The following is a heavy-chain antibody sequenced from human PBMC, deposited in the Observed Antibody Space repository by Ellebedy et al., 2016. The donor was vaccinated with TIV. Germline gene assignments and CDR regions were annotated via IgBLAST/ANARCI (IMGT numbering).Heavy chain of an antibody. D-gene: IGHD4/OR15-4a*01. V-gene: IGHV3-7*01. Sequence: GESLKISXAASGFTLSSYWMSWLRQAPGKGLEWVANIKQDGSEKYYVGSVKGRFTISRDNAKNSLYLQMNSLRAEDTAVCYCARHYRTMGDFWGQGTLVTVSS. CDR2: IKQDGSEK. J-gene: IGHJ4*02. CDR1: GFTLSSYW. CDR3: ARHYRTMGDF.